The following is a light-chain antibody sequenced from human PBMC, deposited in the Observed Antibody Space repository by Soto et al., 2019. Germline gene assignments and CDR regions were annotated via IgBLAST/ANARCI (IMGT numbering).Light chain of an antibody. J-gene: IGKJ4*01. CDR3: QQANSFPLT. CDR2: AAS. CDR1: QGISSY. V-gene: IGKV1-9*01. Sequence: DIHLTQSPAFLSASVGDRVTITCRASQGISSYLAWYQQKPGKAPKLLIYAASTLQSGVPSRCSGSGSGTEFTLTISSLQPEDFATYYCQQANSFPLTCGGGTKVDIK.